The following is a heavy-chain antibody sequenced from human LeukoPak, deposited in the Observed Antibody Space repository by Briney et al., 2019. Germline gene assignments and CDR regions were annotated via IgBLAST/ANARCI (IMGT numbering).Heavy chain of an antibody. J-gene: IGHJ4*02. CDR1: GFTFSSYS. D-gene: IGHD2-2*01. CDR2: ISSSSSYI. CDR3: AREEGYCSSTSCSFDY. Sequence: GGSLRLSCAASGFTFSSYSMNWVRQAPGKGLEWVSSISSSSSYIYYADSVKGRFTISRDNAKNSLYLQMNSLRAEDTAVYYCAREEGYCSSTSCSFDYWGQGTLVTVSS. V-gene: IGHV3-21*01.